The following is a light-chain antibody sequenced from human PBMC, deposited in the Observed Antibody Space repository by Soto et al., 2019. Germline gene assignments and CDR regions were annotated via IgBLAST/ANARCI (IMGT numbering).Light chain of an antibody. CDR3: QQYESYKS. CDR2: DAS. CDR1: QSISSR. Sequence: DIQMTQSPSTLSASVGDRVTITCRAGQSISSRLAWYQQKPGKAPKVLIYDASSLQSGVPSRFSGSGSGTEFTHTISSLQPDDFATYYCQQYESYKSFGQGTKVEIK. J-gene: IGKJ1*01. V-gene: IGKV1-5*01.